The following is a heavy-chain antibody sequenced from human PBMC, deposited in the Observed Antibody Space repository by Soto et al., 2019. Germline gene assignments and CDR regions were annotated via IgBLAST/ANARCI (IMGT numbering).Heavy chain of an antibody. CDR2: IYPGDYDT. CDR1: GYSFTSYW. CDR3: ARPLQQLVPNLDAFDI. J-gene: IGHJ3*02. V-gene: IGHV5-51*01. Sequence: GESLKISCKGSGYSFTSYWIGWVRQMPGKGLEWMGIIYPGDYDTRYSPSFQGQVTISADTSISTAYLQWSSLKASDTAMYYCARPLQQLVPNLDAFDIWGQGTMVTVSS. D-gene: IGHD6-13*01.